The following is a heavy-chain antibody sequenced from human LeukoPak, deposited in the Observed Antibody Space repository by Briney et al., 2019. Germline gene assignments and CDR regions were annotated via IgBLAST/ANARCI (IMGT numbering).Heavy chain of an antibody. J-gene: IGHJ6*02. CDR1: GGSISSGGYY. CDR2: IYYSGST. V-gene: IGHV4-31*03. Sequence: SETLSLTCTVSGGSISSGGYYWSWIRQHPGKGLEWIGYIYYSGSTYYNPSLKSRVTISVDTSKNQFSLKLSSVTAADTAVYYCARDRAPYYYYGMDVRGQGTTVTVSS. CDR3: ARDRAPYYYYGMDV.